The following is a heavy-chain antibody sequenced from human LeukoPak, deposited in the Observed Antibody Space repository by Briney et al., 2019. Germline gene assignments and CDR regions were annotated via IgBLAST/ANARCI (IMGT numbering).Heavy chain of an antibody. V-gene: IGHV3-30*02. J-gene: IGHJ4*02. CDR1: GFSFSSYG. CDR2: IRSDGSNK. Sequence: GGSLRLSCAGSGFSFSSYGMHWVRQAPGKGLEWMAFIRSDGSNKYYADSVKGRFTISRDNSKDTLYLQMNSLRAEDTAVYYCARLSGYDWESFYDYWGQGTLVTVSS. D-gene: IGHD5-12*01. CDR3: ARLSGYDWESFYDY.